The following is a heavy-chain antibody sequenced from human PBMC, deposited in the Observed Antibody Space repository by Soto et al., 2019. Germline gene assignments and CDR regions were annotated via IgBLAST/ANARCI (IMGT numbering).Heavy chain of an antibody. CDR3: TTPYYDILTGYYTIDAFDI. Sequence: EVQLVESGGGLVKPGGSLRLPCAASGFTFSNAWMSWVRQAPGKGLEWVGRIKSKTDGGTTDYAAPVKGRFTISRDDSKNTLYLQMNNLKTEDTAVYYCTTPYYDILTGYYTIDAFDIWGQGTMVTVSS. D-gene: IGHD3-9*01. J-gene: IGHJ3*02. V-gene: IGHV3-15*01. CDR2: IKSKTDGGTT. CDR1: GFTFSNAW.